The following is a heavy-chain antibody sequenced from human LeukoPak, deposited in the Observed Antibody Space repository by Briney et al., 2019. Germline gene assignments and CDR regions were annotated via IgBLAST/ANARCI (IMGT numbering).Heavy chain of an antibody. Sequence: ETLSLTCTVSGGSITGYHWNWIRQPPGKGLEWVSAISGSGGSTYYADSVKGRFTISRDNSKNTLYLQMNSLRAEDTAVYYCAKDSKIPQQPLDYWGQGTLVTVSS. D-gene: IGHD6-13*01. CDR1: GGSITGYH. CDR2: ISGSGGST. V-gene: IGHV3-23*01. CDR3: AKDSKIPQQPLDY. J-gene: IGHJ4*02.